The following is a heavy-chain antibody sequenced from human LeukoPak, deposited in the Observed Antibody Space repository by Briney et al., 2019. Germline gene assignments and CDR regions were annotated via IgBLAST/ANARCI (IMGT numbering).Heavy chain of an antibody. CDR1: GGSISSYY. CDR2: IYYSGST. J-gene: IGHJ5*02. V-gene: IGHV4-59*01. CDR3: ARGGSSAIDP. Sequence: SETLSLTCTVSGGSISSYYWSWIRQPPGKGLEWIGYIYYSGSTNYNPSLKSRVTISVDTSKNQFSLKLSSVTAADTAVYYCARGGSSAIDPWGQGALVTVSS. D-gene: IGHD1-26*01.